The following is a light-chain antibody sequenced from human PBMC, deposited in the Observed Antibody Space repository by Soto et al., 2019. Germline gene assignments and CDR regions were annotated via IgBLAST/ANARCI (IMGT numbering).Light chain of an antibody. V-gene: IGKV2D-29*01. CDR3: MQNIQLPRT. J-gene: IGKJ2*01. Sequence: DIVMTQTPLSLSVTPGQPASIFCKSSQSLLRNNGETFLYWFLQKPGQPPQLLIYEVSTRFSGVPDRFSGSGSGTDFTLKISRVEAEDVGVYYYMQNIQLPRTFGQGTKLEIK. CDR2: EVS. CDR1: QSLLRNNGETF.